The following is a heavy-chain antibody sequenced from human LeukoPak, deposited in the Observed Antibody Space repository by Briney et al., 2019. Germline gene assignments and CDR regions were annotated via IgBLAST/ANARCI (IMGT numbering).Heavy chain of an antibody. V-gene: IGHV6-1*01. D-gene: IGHD6-19*01. CDR2: TYYRSKWYN. CDR3: AGETRGWYSSEYYFDY. Sequence: SQTLSLTCAISGDSVSSNSAAWNWIRQSPSRGLEWLGRTYYRSKWYNDYAVSVKSRITINPDTSKNQFSLQLNSVTPEDTAVYYCAGETRGWYSSEYYFDYWGQGTLVTVSS. J-gene: IGHJ4*02. CDR1: GDSVSSNSAA.